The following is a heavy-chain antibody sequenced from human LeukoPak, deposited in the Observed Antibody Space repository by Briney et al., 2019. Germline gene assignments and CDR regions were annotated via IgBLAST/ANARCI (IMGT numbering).Heavy chain of an antibody. Sequence: SETLSLTCAVYGGSFSGYYWGWIRQPPGKGLEWIGSFYHSGSSHYNPSLKSRVTISVDTSKNQFSLRLSSLTAADTAVYYCVRDETYSSDWQPNHSYYYMDVWGKGTTVTV. CDR2: FYHSGSS. V-gene: IGHV4-38-2*02. CDR1: GGSFSGYY. CDR3: VRDETYSSDWQPNHSYYYMDV. D-gene: IGHD6-19*01. J-gene: IGHJ6*03.